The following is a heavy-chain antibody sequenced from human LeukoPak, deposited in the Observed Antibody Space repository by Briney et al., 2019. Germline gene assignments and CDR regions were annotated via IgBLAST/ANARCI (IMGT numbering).Heavy chain of an antibody. V-gene: IGHV3-48*01. D-gene: IGHD3-22*01. CDR3: ARAGDSSGYYYVFDY. J-gene: IGHJ4*02. Sequence: GGSLRLSCAASGFTFSSYSMNWVRQAPGKGLEWVSYISSSSSTIYYADSVKGRFTISRDNAKNSLYLQMNSLRAEDTAVYYCARAGDSSGYYYVFDYWGQGTLVTVSS. CDR1: GFTFSSYS. CDR2: ISSSSSTI.